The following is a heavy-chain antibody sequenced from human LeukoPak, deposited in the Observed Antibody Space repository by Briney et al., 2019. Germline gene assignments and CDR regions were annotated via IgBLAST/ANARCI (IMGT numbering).Heavy chain of an antibody. CDR1: GGSFSGYY. CDR3: ARGNDGGSLDY. Sequence: SETLSLTCAVYGGSFSGYYWSWIRQPPGKGLEWIGEINHSGSTNYNPSLKSRVTISVDTSKNQFSLKLSSVTAADTAVYYCARGNDGGSLDYWGQGTLVTVSS. J-gene: IGHJ4*02. D-gene: IGHD3-16*01. V-gene: IGHV4-34*01. CDR2: INHSGST.